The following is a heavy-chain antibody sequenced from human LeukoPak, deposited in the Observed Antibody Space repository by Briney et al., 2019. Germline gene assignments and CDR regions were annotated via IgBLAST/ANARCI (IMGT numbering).Heavy chain of an antibody. V-gene: IGHV4-59*01. CDR3: ARGGVYFDY. CDR2: IYYSGST. CDR1: GASISSYY. J-gene: IGHJ4*02. Sequence: SETLSLTCAVSGASISSYYWSWIRQPPGKGLEWIGYIYYSGSTNFHPSLKSRVTISLDTSKNRFSLKLGSVTAADTAVYYCARGGVYFDYWGQGTLVTVSS.